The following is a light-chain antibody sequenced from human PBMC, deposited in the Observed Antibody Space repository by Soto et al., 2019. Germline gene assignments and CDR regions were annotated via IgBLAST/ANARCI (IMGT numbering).Light chain of an antibody. V-gene: IGKV1D-8*01. CDR2: AAS. CDR3: QQYYSFSLT. CDR1: QGIGSY. J-gene: IGKJ1*01. Sequence: VIWMAQSPSLLSASTGDRVTIGCRVSQGIGSYLAWYQQKPGKAPELLISAASSLQRGVPSRFSGSGSGTDFTLTISCMQSEDFATYYCQQYYSFSLTFGQGTKVDIK.